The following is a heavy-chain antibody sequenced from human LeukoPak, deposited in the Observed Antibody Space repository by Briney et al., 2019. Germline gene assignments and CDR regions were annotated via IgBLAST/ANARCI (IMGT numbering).Heavy chain of an antibody. J-gene: IGHJ4*02. CDR3: ARDRQVFGELYSFDY. Sequence: GGSLRLSSAASGFTFDDYGMSWVRQAPGKGLEWVSGINWNGGSTGYADSVKGRFTISRDNAKNSLYLQMNSLRAEDTALYYCARDRQVFGELYSFDYWGQGTLVTVSS. V-gene: IGHV3-20*04. CDR2: INWNGGST. D-gene: IGHD3-10*01. CDR1: GFTFDDYG.